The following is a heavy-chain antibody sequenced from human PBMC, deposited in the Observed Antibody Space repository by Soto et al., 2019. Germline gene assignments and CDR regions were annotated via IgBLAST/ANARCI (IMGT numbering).Heavy chain of an antibody. V-gene: IGHV5-10-1*01. J-gene: IGHJ4*02. CDR2: IDPSDSYT. Sequence: GESLKISCKGSGYSFTSYWISWVRQMPGQGLVWMGRIDPSDSYTNYSPSFQGHVTISADRSISTAYLQWSSLKASDTAMYYCARRGPPGACTNGVCHSFFDYWGQGTLVTVSS. D-gene: IGHD2-8*01. CDR3: ARRGPPGACTNGVCHSFFDY. CDR1: GYSFTSYW.